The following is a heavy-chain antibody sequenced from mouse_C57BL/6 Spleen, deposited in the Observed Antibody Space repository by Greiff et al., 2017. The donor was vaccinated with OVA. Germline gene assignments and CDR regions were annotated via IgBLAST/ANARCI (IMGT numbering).Heavy chain of an antibody. D-gene: IGHD3-1*01. V-gene: IGHV6-3*01. CDR3: TEGLFFDY. Sequence: EVQVVESGGGLVQPGGSMKLSCVASGFTFSNYWMNWVRQSPAKGLEWVAQIRLKSDNYATHYAESVKGRFTISRDDSKSSVYLQMNNLRAEDTGIYYCTEGLFFDYWGQGTTLTVSS. CDR1: GFTFSNYW. J-gene: IGHJ2*01. CDR2: IRLKSDNYAT.